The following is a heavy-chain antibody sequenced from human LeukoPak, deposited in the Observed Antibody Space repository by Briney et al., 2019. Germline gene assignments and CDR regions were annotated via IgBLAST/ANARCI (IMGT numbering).Heavy chain of an antibody. CDR2: ITPIFGTA. V-gene: IGHV1-69*01. CDR3: ARRHPIYSYGSPDAFDI. J-gene: IGHJ3*02. CDR1: GGTFSSYA. D-gene: IGHD5-18*01. Sequence: SVKVSCKASGGTFSSYAISWVRQAPGQGLEWMGGITPIFGTANYAQKFQGRVTITADESTSTAYMELSSLRSEDTAVYYCARRHPIYSYGSPDAFDIWGQGTMVTVSS.